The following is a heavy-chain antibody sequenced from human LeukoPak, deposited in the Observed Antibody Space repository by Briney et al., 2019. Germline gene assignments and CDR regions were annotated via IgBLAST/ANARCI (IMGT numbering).Heavy chain of an antibody. CDR3: ARGGHYYSYSMDV. V-gene: IGHV1-2*02. CDR1: GYSFTDYY. CDR2: INPDSGGT. J-gene: IGHJ6*03. Sequence: ASVKVSCKASGYSFTDYYMHWVRQAHGQGLESMGWINPDSGGTNYPQKFQGRVTMTRDTSISTAYMELSRLRSDDTAVYYCARGGHYYSYSMDVWGKGTTVTVSS.